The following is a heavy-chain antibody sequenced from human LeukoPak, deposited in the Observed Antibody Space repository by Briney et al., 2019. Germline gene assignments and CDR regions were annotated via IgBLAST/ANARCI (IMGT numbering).Heavy chain of an antibody. D-gene: IGHD4-17*01. V-gene: IGHV3-7*01. Sequence: PGGSLRLSCAASGFTFSSYAMSWVRQAPGEGLEWVANIKPDGSQKYYVDSVKGRFTISRDNAKNSVYLQMNSLRTEDTSVYYCARLRPDYGAVGDYWGQGILVTVSS. J-gene: IGHJ4*02. CDR2: IKPDGSQK. CDR1: GFTFSSYA. CDR3: ARLRPDYGAVGDY.